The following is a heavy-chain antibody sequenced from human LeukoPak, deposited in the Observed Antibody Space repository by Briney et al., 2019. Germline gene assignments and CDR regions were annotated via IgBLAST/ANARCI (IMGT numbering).Heavy chain of an antibody. J-gene: IGHJ6*03. CDR2: IGPYNGNT. CDR3: ATNGCGGDCSRYYYYMDV. Sequence: GASVKVSCKSSGYKLTSHGSSWVRQAPGQGLEWMGWIGPYNGNTKYAQKFQGRVTITADESTSTAYMELSSLRSEDTAVYYCATNGCGGDCSRYYYYMDVWGKGTTVTISS. V-gene: IGHV1-18*01. CDR1: GYKLTSHG. D-gene: IGHD2-21*02.